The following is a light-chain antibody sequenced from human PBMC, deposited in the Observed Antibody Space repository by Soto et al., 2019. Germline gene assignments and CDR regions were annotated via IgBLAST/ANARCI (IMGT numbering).Light chain of an antibody. CDR3: QQYGSSPWT. J-gene: IGKJ1*01. Sequence: EIVLTQSPGTLSLSPGERATLSCRASQSVSSSYLGWYQQKPGQATRLLIYGASSRATGSPDMFSGSGSGTDFPLTISRQEPEDFADYYRQQYGSSPWTFGQGTKVEIK. V-gene: IGKV3-20*01. CDR1: QSVSSSY. CDR2: GAS.